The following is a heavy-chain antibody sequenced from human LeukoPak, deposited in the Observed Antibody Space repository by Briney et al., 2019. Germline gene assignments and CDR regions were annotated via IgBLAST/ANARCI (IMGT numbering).Heavy chain of an antibody. CDR2: ISSSGSTM. V-gene: IGHV3-48*03. J-gene: IGHJ4*02. Sequence: GGSLRLSCAASGFTFSNYEMNWVRQAPGKGLEWVSYISSSGSTMYYADSVKGRFTISRDNAKTSLYLQMNSLRAEDTAVYYCARDLSGVTGYTYGRGIDYWGQGTLVTVSS. CDR1: GFTFSNYE. D-gene: IGHD5-18*01. CDR3: ARDLSGVTGYTYGRGIDY.